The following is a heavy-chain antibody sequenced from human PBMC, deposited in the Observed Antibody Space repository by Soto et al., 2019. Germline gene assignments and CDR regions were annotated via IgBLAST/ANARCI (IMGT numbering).Heavy chain of an antibody. D-gene: IGHD3-9*01. V-gene: IGHV4-39*01. CDR1: GGSISSSSYY. Sequence: PSETLSLTCTVSGGSISSSSYYWGWIRQPPGKGLEWIGSIYYSGSTYYNPSLKSRVTISVDTSKNQFSLKLSSVTAADTAVYYCARHYDILTGYLPDYWGQGTLVTVSS. CDR3: ARHYDILTGYLPDY. J-gene: IGHJ4*02. CDR2: IYYSGST.